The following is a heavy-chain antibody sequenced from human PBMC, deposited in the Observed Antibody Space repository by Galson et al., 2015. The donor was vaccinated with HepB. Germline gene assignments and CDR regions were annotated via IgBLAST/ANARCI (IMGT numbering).Heavy chain of an antibody. D-gene: IGHD1/OR15-1a*01. Sequence: SLRLSCAASGFIFSRYGMHWVRQAPGKGLEWVAVIWNDGSNKLYGDSVKGRFTISRDNSKNTLYLQMNSVRVEDTAVYYCARDWDKTTALHIGGQGTVVTVA. J-gene: IGHJ3*02. CDR1: GFIFSRYG. V-gene: IGHV3-33*01. CDR3: ARDWDKTTALHI. CDR2: IWNDGSNK.